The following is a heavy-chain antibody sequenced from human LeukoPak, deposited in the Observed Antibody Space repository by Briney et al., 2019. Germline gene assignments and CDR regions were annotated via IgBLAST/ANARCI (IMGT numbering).Heavy chain of an antibody. V-gene: IGHV4-59*08. D-gene: IGHD3-10*01. CDR2: IYYSGST. Sequence: SETLSLTCTVSGGSISSYYWSWIRQPPGKGLEWIGYIYYSGSTAYNPSLKSRVTISVDMSKNQFSLKLSSLTAADTAVYYCARNGARPFDCWGQGALVTVSS. CDR3: ARNGARPFDC. CDR1: GGSISSYY. J-gene: IGHJ4*02.